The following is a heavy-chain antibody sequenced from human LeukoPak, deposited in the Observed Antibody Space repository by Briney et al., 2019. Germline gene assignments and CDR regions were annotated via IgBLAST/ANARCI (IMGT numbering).Heavy chain of an antibody. D-gene: IGHD3-3*01. CDR3: AREMVAYYDFWSGSEGLDY. CDR2: IWYDGSNK. Sequence: PGGSLRLSCAASGFTFSNYGMHWVRQAPGKGLEWVAVIWYDGSNKYYADSVKGRFTISRDNSKNTLYLQMNSLRAEDTAVYYCAREMVAYYDFWSGSEGLDYWGQGTLVTVSS. J-gene: IGHJ4*02. CDR1: GFTFSNYG. V-gene: IGHV3-33*01.